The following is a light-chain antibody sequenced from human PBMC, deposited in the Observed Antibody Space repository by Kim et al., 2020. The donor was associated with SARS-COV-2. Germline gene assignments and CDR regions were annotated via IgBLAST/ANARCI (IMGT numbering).Light chain of an antibody. CDR2: RSD. V-gene: IGLV1-47*01. J-gene: IGLJ3*02. CDR3: AAWDGSLSALV. Sequence: GQRVSITCSGRHSNIVSSYVYWYQQFPGMAPKLLISRSDQRPSGVPDRFSGSRSGTSASLAISGLRSEDEADYYCAAWDGSLSALVFGGGTQLTVL. CDR1: HSNIVSSY.